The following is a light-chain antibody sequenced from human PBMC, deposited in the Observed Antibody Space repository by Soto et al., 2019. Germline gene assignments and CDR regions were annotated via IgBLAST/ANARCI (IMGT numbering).Light chain of an antibody. J-gene: IGLJ3*02. CDR3: GAWDDSLNGVV. CDR1: SSNIGSYS. Sequence: QAVVTQPPSASGTPGQRVTISCSGSSSNIGSYSVNWYQQLPGTAPKLLIYSNNQRPSGVPDRFSGSKSGTSASLAISGLQSEDEADYYCGAWDDSLNGVVFGGGTQLTVL. CDR2: SNN. V-gene: IGLV1-44*01.